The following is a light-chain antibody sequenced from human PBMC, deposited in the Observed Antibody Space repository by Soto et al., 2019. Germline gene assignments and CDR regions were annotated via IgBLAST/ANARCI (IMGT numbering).Light chain of an antibody. CDR1: QSIGGNY. CDR2: GAS. J-gene: IGKJ5*01. CDR3: QQYVISVT. V-gene: IGKV3-20*01. Sequence: EIVLTQSPATLSLSPGEGATLSCRASQSIGGNYLAWYQQKPGQAPRLLIYGASNRATGIPERFSGSGSGTDFTLTISRLEPQDSAIYYCQQYVISVTFGQGSRLEI.